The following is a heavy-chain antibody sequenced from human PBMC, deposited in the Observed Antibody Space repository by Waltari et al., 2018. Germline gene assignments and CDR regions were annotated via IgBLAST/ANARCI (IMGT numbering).Heavy chain of an antibody. D-gene: IGHD2-2*01. CDR1: GGSISSSSYY. CDR2: IYYSGST. CDR3: ATTPGYATSDY. Sequence: QLQLQESGPGLVKPSETLSLTCTVSGGSISSSSYYWGWIRQPPGKGLEWIGSIYYSGSTYYNPSLKSRVTISVDTSKNQFSLKLSSVTAADTAVYYCATTPGYATSDYWGQGTLVTVSS. J-gene: IGHJ4*02. V-gene: IGHV4-39*07.